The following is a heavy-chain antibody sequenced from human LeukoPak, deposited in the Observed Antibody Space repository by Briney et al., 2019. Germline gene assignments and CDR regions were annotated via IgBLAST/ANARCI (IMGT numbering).Heavy chain of an antibody. D-gene: IGHD1-26*01. CDR2: IIPIFGTA. CDR3: ARKTGYFFRDV. CDR1: GGTFSSYA. V-gene: IGHV1-69*13. J-gene: IGHJ6*04. Sequence: ASVKVSCKASGGTFSSYASSWVRQAPGQGLEWMGGIIPIFGTANYAQKFQGRVTITADGSTSTAYMELSSLRSEHTAVYYCARKTGYFFRDVWGKGTTVTISS.